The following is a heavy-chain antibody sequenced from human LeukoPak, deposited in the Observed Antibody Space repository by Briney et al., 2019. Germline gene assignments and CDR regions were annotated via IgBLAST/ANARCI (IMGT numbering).Heavy chain of an antibody. V-gene: IGHV4-39*01. J-gene: IGHJ4*02. D-gene: IGHD2/OR15-2a*01. Sequence: PSETLSLTCTVSGGSLSSISYYWGWIRPPPGEGLGWVGSIYYSGSTYYNPSLKSRGTISVDTSKNQFSLKLSSVTAADTAVYYCARHFLLPYYFDYWGQGTLVTVSS. CDR2: IYYSGST. CDR3: ARHFLLPYYFDY. CDR1: GGSLSSISYY.